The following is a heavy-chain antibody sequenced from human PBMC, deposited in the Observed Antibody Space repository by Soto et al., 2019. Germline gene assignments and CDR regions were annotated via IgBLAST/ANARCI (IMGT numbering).Heavy chain of an antibody. Sequence: QVQLQESGPGLVKPSQTLSLTCTVSGGSISSGGYYWSWIRQHPGKGLEWIGYIYYSGSTYYNPSLKSRVTISVDTSKNQFSLKLSSVTAADTAVYYCARLARSDSSGYYYYYYYGMDVWGQGTTVTVSS. CDR1: GGSISSGGYY. J-gene: IGHJ6*02. D-gene: IGHD3-22*01. CDR3: ARLARSDSSGYYYYYYYGMDV. CDR2: IYYSGST. V-gene: IGHV4-31*03.